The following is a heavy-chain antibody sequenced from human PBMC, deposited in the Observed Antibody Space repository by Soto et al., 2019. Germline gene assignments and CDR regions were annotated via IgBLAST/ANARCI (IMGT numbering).Heavy chain of an antibody. CDR3: ARRYNWNYGWFDP. D-gene: IGHD1-7*01. J-gene: IGHJ5*02. CDR2: INHSGST. V-gene: IGHV4-34*01. CDR1: GGSFSGYY. Sequence: PSETLSLTCAVYGGSFSGYYWSWIRQPPGKGLEWIGEINHSGSTNYNPSLKSRVTISVDTSKNHFSLKLSSVTAADTAVYYCARRYNWNYGWFDPWGQGTLVTVSS.